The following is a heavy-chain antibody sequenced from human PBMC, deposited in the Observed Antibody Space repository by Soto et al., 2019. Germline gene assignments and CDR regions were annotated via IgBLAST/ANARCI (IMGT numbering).Heavy chain of an antibody. CDR1: GFIFSNYD. Sequence: ESVGGVVQPGRSLRLSCEASGFIFSNYDMYWVRQGPGKGLEWVALMRSDGSNKYYVDSVKGRFTISRDNSKNMLFLQMDSLRAEDTAVYYCARAHISSEISMPQTFHHWGPGHPGHRLL. CDR2: MRSDGSNK. J-gene: IGHJ1*01. CDR3: ARAHISSEISMPQTFHH. V-gene: IGHV3-33*08. D-gene: IGHD2-2*01.